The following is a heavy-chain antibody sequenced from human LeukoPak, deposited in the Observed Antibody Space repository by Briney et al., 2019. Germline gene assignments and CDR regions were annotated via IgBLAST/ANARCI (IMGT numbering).Heavy chain of an antibody. V-gene: IGHV3-53*01. J-gene: IGHJ3*02. CDR2: IYSGGST. CDR3: ATQGGYYDILTGPNAFDI. CDR1: GFTVGNNY. Sequence: GGSLRLSCAASGFTVGNNYMSWVRQAPGKGLEWVSVIYSGGSTYYADSVKGRFTISRDNSKNTLYLQMNSLRAEDTAVYYCATQGGYYDILTGPNAFDIWGQGTMVTVSS. D-gene: IGHD3-9*01.